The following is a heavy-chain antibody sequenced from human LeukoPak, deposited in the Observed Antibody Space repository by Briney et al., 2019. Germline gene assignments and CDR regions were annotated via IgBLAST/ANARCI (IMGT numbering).Heavy chain of an antibody. CDR3: ARDHGSSGWYETVDY. CDR1: GFTFSSYG. J-gene: IGHJ4*02. CDR2: ISYDGDNK. D-gene: IGHD6-19*01. Sequence: PGRSLRLSCAASGFTFSSYGMHWVRQAPGKGLEWVAVISYDGDNKYYADSVKGRFTISRDNSKNTLYLQMNSLRVEDTAVYYCARDHGSSGWYETVDYWGQGTLVTVSS. V-gene: IGHV3-30*03.